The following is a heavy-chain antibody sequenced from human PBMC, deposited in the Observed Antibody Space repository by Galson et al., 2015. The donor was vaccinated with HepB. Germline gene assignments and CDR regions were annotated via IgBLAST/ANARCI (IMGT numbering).Heavy chain of an antibody. J-gene: IGHJ4*02. CDR2: IVSRGSHM. D-gene: IGHD2-15*01. Sequence: SLRLSCAVSGFTFSSYNMNWVRQAPGKGPEWVSSIVSRGSHMFYGDSVKGRFTISRDNTKNSLYLQMNSLTVEDTAVYYCARGSGRGGWRLAIDFGYWGQGTLVTVSS. V-gene: IGHV3-21*01. CDR1: GFTFSSYN. CDR3: ARGSGRGGWRLAIDFGY.